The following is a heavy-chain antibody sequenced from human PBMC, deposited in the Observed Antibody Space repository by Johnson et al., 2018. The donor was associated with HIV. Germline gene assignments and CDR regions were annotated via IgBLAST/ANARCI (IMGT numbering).Heavy chain of an antibody. J-gene: IGHJ3*02. V-gene: IGHV3-66*02. CDR1: GITVGTNY. CDR3: AKVHFSGSYPGDAFDI. CDR2: IFSVGDV. D-gene: IGHD1-26*01. Sequence: VQLVESGGGLVQPGGSLRLSCAASGITVGTNYMSWVRQAPGKGLEWVSVIFSVGDVYYADSGKGRFTISRDNSKNMVYRQMNSLRAEDTAVYYCAKVHFSGSYPGDAFDIWGQGTMVTVSS.